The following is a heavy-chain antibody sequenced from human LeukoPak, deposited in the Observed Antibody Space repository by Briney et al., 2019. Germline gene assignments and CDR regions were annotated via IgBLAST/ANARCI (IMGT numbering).Heavy chain of an antibody. V-gene: IGHV3-48*01. CDR2: ISSSSSTI. J-gene: IGHJ3*02. Sequence: GGSLRLSCAASGFTFSSYSMNWARQAPGKGLEWVSYISSSSSTIYYADSVKGRFTISRDNAKNSLYLQMNSLRAEDTAVYYCANDGPPGGDYDAFDIWGQGTMVTVSS. CDR3: ANDGPPGGDYDAFDI. CDR1: GFTFSSYS. D-gene: IGHD4-17*01.